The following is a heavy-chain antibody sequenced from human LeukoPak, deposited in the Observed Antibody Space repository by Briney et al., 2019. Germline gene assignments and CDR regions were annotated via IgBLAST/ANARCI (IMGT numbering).Heavy chain of an antibody. D-gene: IGHD6-6*01. Sequence: GGSLRLSCAASGFIFSNYGMHWVRQAPGKGLEWVAVIWYGGSNKNYADSVRGRFTISRDNSKNTLYLQMNSLRAEDTAVYYCAKVAPGIAARPGFDYWGQGTLVTVSS. V-gene: IGHV3-33*06. CDR1: GFIFSNYG. CDR2: IWYGGSNK. J-gene: IGHJ4*02. CDR3: AKVAPGIAARPGFDY.